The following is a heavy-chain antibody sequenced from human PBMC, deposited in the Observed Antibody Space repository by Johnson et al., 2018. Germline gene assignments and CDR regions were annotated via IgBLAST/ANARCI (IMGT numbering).Heavy chain of an antibody. J-gene: IGHJ6*03. CDR2: ISWNGGST. D-gene: IGHD1-26*01. CDR3: AGNFHGGGSPYDYYCMDV. Sequence: VQLVQSGGGVVRPGGSLRLSCAASGFTFADYGMSWVRQAPGKGLEWVSGISWNGGSTGYADSVKGRVTISRENAKNSLYLPLNSLRAEGTALYYCAGNFHGGGSPYDYYCMDVWGKGTTVTVSS. CDR1: GFTFADYG. V-gene: IGHV3-20*04.